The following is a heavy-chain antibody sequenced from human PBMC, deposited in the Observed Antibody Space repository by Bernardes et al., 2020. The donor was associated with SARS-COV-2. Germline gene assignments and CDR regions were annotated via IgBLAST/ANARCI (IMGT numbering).Heavy chain of an antibody. CDR2: IYWNDDK. CDR3: AHSPTITIFGVVIDYYYGMDV. CDR1: GFSLSTSGVG. Sequence: SGPTLVKPTQTLTLTCTFSGFSLSTSGVGVGWIRQPPGKALEWLALIYWNDDKRYSPSLKSRFTITKDTSKNQVVLTMTNMDPVDTATYYCAHSPTITIFGVVIDYYYGMDVWGQGTTVTVSS. J-gene: IGHJ6*02. D-gene: IGHD3-3*01. V-gene: IGHV2-5*01.